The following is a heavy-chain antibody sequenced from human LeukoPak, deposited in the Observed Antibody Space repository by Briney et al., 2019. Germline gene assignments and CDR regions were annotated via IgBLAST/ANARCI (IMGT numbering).Heavy chain of an antibody. Sequence: TGGSLRLSCAASGFTFSSYEMNWVRQAPGKGLEWVSYISSSGSTIYYADSVKGRFTISRDNSKGTLYLQMNSLRVEDTAVYYCAKGSSDSWYSALEYWGQGTLVTVSS. V-gene: IGHV3-48*03. J-gene: IGHJ4*02. D-gene: IGHD3-22*01. CDR2: ISSSGSTI. CDR1: GFTFSSYE. CDR3: AKGSSDSWYSALEY.